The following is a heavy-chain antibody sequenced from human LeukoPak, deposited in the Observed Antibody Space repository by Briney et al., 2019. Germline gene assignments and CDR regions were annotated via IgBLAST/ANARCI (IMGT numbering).Heavy chain of an antibody. CDR2: ISSDGSNK. D-gene: IGHD3-10*01. CDR1: GFTFSSYA. Sequence: QPGGSLRPSCAASGFTFSSYAMHWVRQAPGKGLEWVAIISSDGSNKYYADSVKGRFTISRDNSKNTLYLQMNSLRAEDTAVYYCAGDGGHGSGSYPFDYWGQGTLVTVSS. V-gene: IGHV3-30*04. J-gene: IGHJ4*02. CDR3: AGDGGHGSGSYPFDY.